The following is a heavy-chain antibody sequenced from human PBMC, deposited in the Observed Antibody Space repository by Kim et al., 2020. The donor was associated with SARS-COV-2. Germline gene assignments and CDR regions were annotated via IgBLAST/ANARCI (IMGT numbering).Heavy chain of an antibody. Sequence: SQTLSLTCAVSGDSVSSYTAAWNWIRQSPSRGLEWLGMTYFRSKCSTNYAVSVQSRININADTYTNQFSLQLNSVTPEDTALVHCARQMSGLFDFWGQGT. J-gene: IGHJ4*02. V-gene: IGHV6-1*01. CDR3: ARQMSGLFDF. CDR2: TYFRSKCST. CDR1: GDSVSSYTAA. D-gene: IGHD6-19*01.